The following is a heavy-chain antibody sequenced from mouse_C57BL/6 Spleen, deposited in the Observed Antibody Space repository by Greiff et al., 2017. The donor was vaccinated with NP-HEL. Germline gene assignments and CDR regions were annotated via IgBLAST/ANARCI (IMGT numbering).Heavy chain of an antibody. J-gene: IGHJ3*01. V-gene: IGHV1-76*01. CDR2: IYPGSGNT. D-gene: IGHD1-1*01. CDR1: GYTFTDYY. Sequence: QVQLKESGAELVRPGASVKLSCKASGYTFTDYYINWVKQRPGQGLEWIARIYPGSGNTYYNEKFKGKATLTAEKSSSTAYMQLSSRTSEDSAVYFCARSEYGSSLAWFADWGQGTLVTVSA. CDR3: ARSEYGSSLAWFAD.